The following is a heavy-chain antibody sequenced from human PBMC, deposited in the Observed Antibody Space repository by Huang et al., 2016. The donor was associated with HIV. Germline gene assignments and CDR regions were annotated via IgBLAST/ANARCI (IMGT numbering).Heavy chain of an antibody. CDR2: IAYDGHKK. J-gene: IGHJ4*02. Sequence: QEQLEKSGGGAVQPGRSLRLSCAASGFTFSNYVMHWVRQAPGKGLEWVAIIAYDGHKKYYASSVKGRFAISRDNSKNTLYLQMNDLKTEDTGVYYCVRALGGDDEADYWGQGTLVTVSS. CDR3: VRALGGDDEADY. D-gene: IGHD2-21*02. CDR1: GFTFSNYV. V-gene: IGHV3-30*03.